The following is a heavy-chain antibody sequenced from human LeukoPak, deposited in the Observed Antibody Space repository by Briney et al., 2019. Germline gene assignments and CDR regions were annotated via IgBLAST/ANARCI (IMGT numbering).Heavy chain of an antibody. CDR2: INSNSGAT. Sequence: GASVKVSCKASGYTFTDYYMHWVRQAPGQGPEWMGWINSNSGATNYAQKFQGRVTMTRDTSISTVYMELSSLRSDDTAVYYCARDWGDIVATIAYFDYWGQGTLVTVSS. J-gene: IGHJ4*02. D-gene: IGHD5-12*01. CDR1: GYTFTDYY. V-gene: IGHV1-2*02. CDR3: ARDWGDIVATIAYFDY.